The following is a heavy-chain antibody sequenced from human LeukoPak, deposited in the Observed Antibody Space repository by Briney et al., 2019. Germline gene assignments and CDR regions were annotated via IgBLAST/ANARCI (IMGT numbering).Heavy chain of an antibody. CDR2: IYPGDSDT. J-gene: IGHJ4*02. D-gene: IGHD2-15*01. CDR1: GYRFTSYW. V-gene: IGHV5-51*01. Sequence: GESLQTSCKGSGYRFTSYWIGWVRPMPGKGLGWMGLIYPGDSDTRYSPSFQGQVTISADKCISTAYLQWSSLKASATAMYYCARLSVHYSRPSHFDYWGQGTLVTVSS. CDR3: ARLSVHYSRPSHFDY.